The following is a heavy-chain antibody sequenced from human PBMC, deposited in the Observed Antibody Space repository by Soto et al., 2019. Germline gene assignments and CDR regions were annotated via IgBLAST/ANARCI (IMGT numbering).Heavy chain of an antibody. V-gene: IGHV1-18*01. CDR2: ISAYSGKT. CDR3: ARGPYLGDHQY. CDR1: GYTFTTYG. J-gene: IGHJ4*02. Sequence: QVQLVQSGGAVKKPGASVKVSCKTSGYTFTTYGISWVRQAPGQGLEWVGWISAYSGKTHYAQKFQAKVTMTTDTSTNTAYLELSSLRSDDTAVYYCARGPYLGDHQYWGQGTVVTVSS. D-gene: IGHD3-16*01.